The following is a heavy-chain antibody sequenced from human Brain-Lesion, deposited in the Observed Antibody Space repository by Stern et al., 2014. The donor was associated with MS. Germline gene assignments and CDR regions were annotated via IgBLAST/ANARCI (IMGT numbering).Heavy chain of an antibody. CDR2: ISWNSGTI. J-gene: IGHJ4*02. Sequence: EVQLVESGGDLVQPGRSLRLSCAAFGFTFDDYAMHWVRQAPGKGLEWVAGISWNSGTIGYADSVKGRFTTSRDNAYSSLSLQMNSLRPEDTALYYCARDITGSSAYFAYWGQGTLVTVSS. V-gene: IGHV3-9*01. CDR3: ARDITGSSAYFAY. CDR1: GFTFDDYA. D-gene: IGHD1-14*01.